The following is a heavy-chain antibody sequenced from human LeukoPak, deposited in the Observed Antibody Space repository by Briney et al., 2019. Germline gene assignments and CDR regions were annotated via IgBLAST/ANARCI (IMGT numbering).Heavy chain of an antibody. J-gene: IGHJ3*02. CDR2: INHSGST. Sequence: PSGTLSLTCAVYGGSFSGYYWSWIRQPPGKGLEWIGEINHSGSTNYNPSLKSRVTISVDTSKNQFSLKLGSVTAADTAVYYCARGDYDYVWGSYRYDAFDIWGQGTMVTVSS. CDR3: ARGDYDYVWGSYRYDAFDI. D-gene: IGHD3-16*02. CDR1: GGSFSGYY. V-gene: IGHV4-34*01.